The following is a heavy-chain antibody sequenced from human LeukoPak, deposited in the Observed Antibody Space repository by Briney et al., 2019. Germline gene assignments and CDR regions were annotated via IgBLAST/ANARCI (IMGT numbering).Heavy chain of an antibody. D-gene: IGHD2-15*01. J-gene: IGHJ4*02. CDR3: ARVPSGCGGTCPFDS. CDR1: GASISDYW. CDR2: IYTDADGDT. Sequence: SETLSLTCSVSGASISDYWWSWIRQPAGKGLEWIGRIYTDADGDTNFNPSLKSRVTVSVDTSKNQFSLKLISVTAADTAVYYCARVPSGCGGTCPFDSWGQGTLVTVSS. V-gene: IGHV4-4*07.